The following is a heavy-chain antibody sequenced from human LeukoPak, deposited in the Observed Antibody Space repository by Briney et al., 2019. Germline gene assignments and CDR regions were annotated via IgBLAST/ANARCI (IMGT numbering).Heavy chain of an antibody. CDR2: ISSSSDSI. Sequence: GGSLTLSCAASGFPFSSYGMNCPRQAPGKRLEWVSYISSSSDSIYYADSVKGRFTISRDNAENSLYLQMNSLRDEDTAVYYCARAMRSGYDYWGQGTLVTVSS. J-gene: IGHJ4*02. V-gene: IGHV3-48*02. CDR1: GFPFSSYG. CDR3: ARAMRSGYDY. D-gene: IGHD5-12*01.